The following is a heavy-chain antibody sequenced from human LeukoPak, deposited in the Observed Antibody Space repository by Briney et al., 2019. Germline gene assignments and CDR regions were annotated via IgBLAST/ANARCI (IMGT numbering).Heavy chain of an antibody. Sequence: GRSLRLSCAASGFTFSSYGMHWVRQAPGKGLEWVAVISYDGSNKYYADSVKGRLTVSRDNSKNTLYLQMNSLRAEDTAVYYCGKGGANIVVVVAPRDYYGMDVWGQGTTVTVSS. CDR2: ISYDGSNK. V-gene: IGHV3-30*18. D-gene: IGHD2-15*01. J-gene: IGHJ6*02. CDR3: GKGGANIVVVVAPRDYYGMDV. CDR1: GFTFSSYG.